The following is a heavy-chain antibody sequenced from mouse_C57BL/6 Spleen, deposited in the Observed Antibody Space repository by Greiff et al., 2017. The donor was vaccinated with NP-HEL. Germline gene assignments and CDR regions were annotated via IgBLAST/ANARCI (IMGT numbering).Heavy chain of an antibody. Sequence: VQLQQSGAELVRPGSSVKLSCKASGYTFTSYWMDWVKQRPGQGLEWIGNIYPSDSETHYNQKFKDKATLTVDKSSSPAYMQRSSLTSEACAVYYCAREGSRLYDFDYWGQGTTLTVSS. CDR1: GYTFTSYW. J-gene: IGHJ2*01. V-gene: IGHV1-61*01. CDR2: IYPSDSET. D-gene: IGHD1-1*01. CDR3: AREGSRLYDFDY.